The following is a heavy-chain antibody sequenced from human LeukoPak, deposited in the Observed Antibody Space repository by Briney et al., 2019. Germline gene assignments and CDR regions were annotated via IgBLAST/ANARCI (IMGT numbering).Heavy chain of an antibody. CDR1: GFTFTNYG. J-gene: IGHJ4*02. V-gene: IGHV3-30*18. CDR2: ISYDGSNK. Sequence: PGGSLRLSCAASGFTFTNYGMHWVRQAPGKGLEWVAVISYDGSNKYYADAVKGRFTISRDNSKNTLYLQMNSLRAEDTAVYYCAKDPTVTTYGDGYWGQGTLVTVSS. D-gene: IGHD4-17*01. CDR3: AKDPTVTTYGDGY.